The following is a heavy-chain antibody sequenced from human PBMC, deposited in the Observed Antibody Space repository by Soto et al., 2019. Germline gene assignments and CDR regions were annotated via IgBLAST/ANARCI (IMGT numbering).Heavy chain of an antibody. D-gene: IGHD6-13*01. CDR2: ISYDGSNK. CDR3: ARNRTAGNSYYYYYGMDV. Sequence: PGGSLRLSCGASGFTFSSYAMHWVRQAPGKGLEWVAVISYDGSNKYYADSVKGRFTISRDNSKNTLYLQMNSLRAEATAVYYCARNRTAGNSYYYYYGMDVWGQGTTVTVSS. CDR1: GFTFSSYA. V-gene: IGHV3-30-3*01. J-gene: IGHJ6*02.